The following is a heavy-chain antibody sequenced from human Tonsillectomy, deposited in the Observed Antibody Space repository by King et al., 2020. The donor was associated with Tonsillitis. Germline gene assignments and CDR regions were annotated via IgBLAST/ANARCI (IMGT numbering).Heavy chain of an antibody. D-gene: IGHD5-12*01. V-gene: IGHV5-51*03. J-gene: IGHJ4*02. CDR3: ARIVATITDNPDY. CDR1: GYSFTNYW. Sequence: QLVQSGAEVKKPGESLKISCKGSGYSFTNYWIGWVRQMPGKGLEWMGSIYPGDSDTRYSPSFQGQVTISADKSISTAYLQWNSLKASDTAMYYCARIVATITDNPDYWGQGTLVTVSS. CDR2: IYPGDSDT.